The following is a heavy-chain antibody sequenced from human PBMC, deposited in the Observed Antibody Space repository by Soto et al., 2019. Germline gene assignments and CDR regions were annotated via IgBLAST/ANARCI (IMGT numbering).Heavy chain of an antibody. J-gene: IGHJ6*03. D-gene: IGHD3-10*01. V-gene: IGHV3-66*01. Sequence: GGSLRLSCAASGFTVSSNYMSWVRQAPGKGLEWVSVIYSGGSTYYADSVKGRFTISRDNSKNTLYLQMNSLRAEDTAVYYCARDLMVRGVIPRGGKYYYYMDVWGKGTKVTVSS. CDR1: GFTVSSNY. CDR2: IYSGGST. CDR3: ARDLMVRGVIPRGGKYYYYMDV.